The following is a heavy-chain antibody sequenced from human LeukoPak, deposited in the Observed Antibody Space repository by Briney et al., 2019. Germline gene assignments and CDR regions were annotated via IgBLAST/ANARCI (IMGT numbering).Heavy chain of an antibody. CDR3: ARDNFFGYSGSYYIY. J-gene: IGHJ4*02. D-gene: IGHD1-26*01. Sequence: ASVKVSCKAPGYTFTSYGISWVRQAPGQGLEWMGWISAYNGNTNYAQKLQGRVTMTTDTSTSTAYMELRSLRSDDTAVYYCARDNFFGYSGSYYIYWGQGTLVTVSS. V-gene: IGHV1-18*01. CDR1: GYTFTSYG. CDR2: ISAYNGNT.